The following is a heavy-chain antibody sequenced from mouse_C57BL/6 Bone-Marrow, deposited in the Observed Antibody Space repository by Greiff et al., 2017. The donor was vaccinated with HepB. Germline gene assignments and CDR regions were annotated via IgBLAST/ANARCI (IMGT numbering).Heavy chain of an antibody. Sequence: EVKLMESGGGLVQPGGSLKLSCAASGFTFSDYYMYWVRQTPEKRLEWVAFISNGGGSTYYPDTVKGRFTISRDNAKNTLYLQMSRLKSEDTAMYYCARHNWDGYFDVWGTGTTVTVSS. CDR3: ARHNWDGYFDV. J-gene: IGHJ1*03. D-gene: IGHD4-1*01. CDR1: GFTFSDYY. V-gene: IGHV5-12*01. CDR2: ISNGGGST.